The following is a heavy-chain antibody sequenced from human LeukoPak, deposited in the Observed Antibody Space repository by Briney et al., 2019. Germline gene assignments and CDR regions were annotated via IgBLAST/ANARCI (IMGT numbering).Heavy chain of an antibody. V-gene: IGHV1-2*02. CDR2: INPNSGGT. J-gene: IGHJ4*02. CDR3: AREFRRSIAAAGTAPWGY. D-gene: IGHD6-13*01. CDR1: GYTFTGYY. Sequence: GASVKVSYKASGYTFTGYYMHWVRQAPGQGLEWMGWINPNSGGTNYAQKFQGRVTMTRDTSISTAYMELSRLRSDDTAVYYCAREFRRSIAAAGTAPWGYWGQGTLVTVSS.